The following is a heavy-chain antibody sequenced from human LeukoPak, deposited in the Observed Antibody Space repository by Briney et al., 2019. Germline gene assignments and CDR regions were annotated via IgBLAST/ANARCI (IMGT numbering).Heavy chain of an antibody. V-gene: IGHV1-69*05. Sequence: GASVKVSCKGSGGTFSSYAISWVRQAPGQGLEWMGGIIPIFGTANYAQKLQGRVTMTTDTSTSTAYMELRSLRSDDTAVYYCARGAVAGTSDAFDIWGQGTMVTVSS. CDR2: IIPIFGTA. CDR1: GGTFSSYA. J-gene: IGHJ3*02. CDR3: ARGAVAGTSDAFDI. D-gene: IGHD6-19*01.